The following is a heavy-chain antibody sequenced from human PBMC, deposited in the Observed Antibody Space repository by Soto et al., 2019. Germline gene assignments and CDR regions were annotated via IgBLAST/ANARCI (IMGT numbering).Heavy chain of an antibody. CDR2: ISYDGSNK. CDR3: AKDPSSPGIAVAGNGYFDY. J-gene: IGHJ4*02. Sequence: QVQLVESGGGVVQPGRSLRLSCAASGFTFSSYGMHWVRQAPGKGLEWVAVISYDGSNKYYADSVKGRFTISRDNSKNTRYLQMPSLIAEDTAGYYCAKDPSSPGIAVAGNGYFDYWGQGTLVTVAS. CDR1: GFTFSSYG. D-gene: IGHD6-19*01. V-gene: IGHV3-30*18.